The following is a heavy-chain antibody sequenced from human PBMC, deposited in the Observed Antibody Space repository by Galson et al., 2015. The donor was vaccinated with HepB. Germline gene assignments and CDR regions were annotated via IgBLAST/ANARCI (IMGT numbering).Heavy chain of an antibody. D-gene: IGHD1-26*01. CDR3: ARVVGVTVGYYYCYHGLDV. V-gene: IGHV1-18*04. CDR2: ISANNGDT. Sequence: SVKVSCKASGFTFTNYGLTWVRQAPGQGLEWVGWISANNGDTQYGQKFQGRATVTTDTATSTAYMELRSLRSDDTAVYYCARVVGVTVGYYYCYHGLDVWGQGTTVTVSS. CDR1: GFTFTNYG. J-gene: IGHJ6*02.